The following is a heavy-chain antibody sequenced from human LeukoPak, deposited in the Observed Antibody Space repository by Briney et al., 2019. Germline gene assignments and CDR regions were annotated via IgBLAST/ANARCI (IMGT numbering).Heavy chain of an antibody. CDR1: GFTFDDYA. V-gene: IGHV3-9*01. Sequence: PGGSLRLSCAASGFTFDDYAMHSVRQAPGKGLEWVSGISWNSGRIGYADSVKGRFTISRDNAKNSLYLQMNSLRAEDTALYYCAKDFNRLGEFDAFDIWGQGTMVTVSS. D-gene: IGHD3-16*01. J-gene: IGHJ3*02. CDR2: ISWNSGRI. CDR3: AKDFNRLGEFDAFDI.